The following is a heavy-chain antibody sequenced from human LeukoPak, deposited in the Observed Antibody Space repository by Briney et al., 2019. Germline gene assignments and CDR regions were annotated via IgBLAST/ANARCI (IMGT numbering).Heavy chain of an antibody. CDR3: ARGVGAHPYGGALGRYNWFDP. CDR2: INPNSGGT. J-gene: IGHJ5*02. V-gene: IGHV1-2*02. D-gene: IGHD1-26*01. Sequence: GASVKVSCKASGYTFTGYYMHWVRQAPGQGLEWMGWINPNSGGTNYAQKFQGRVTMTRDTSISTAYMELSRLRSDDTAVYYCARGVGAHPYGGALGRYNWFDPWGQGTLVTVSS. CDR1: GYTFTGYY.